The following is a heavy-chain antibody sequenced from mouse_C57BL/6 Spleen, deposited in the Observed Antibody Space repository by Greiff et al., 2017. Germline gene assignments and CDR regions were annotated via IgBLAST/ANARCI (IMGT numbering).Heavy chain of an antibody. CDR3: ARYDGYYGFAY. D-gene: IGHD2-3*01. CDR1: GYTFTSYD. J-gene: IGHJ3*01. V-gene: IGHV1-85*01. Sequence: QVQLKESGPELVKPGASVKLSCKASGYTFTSYDINWVKQRPGQGLEWIGWIYPRDGSTKYNEKFKGKATLTVYTSSSTAYMELHSLTSEDSAVYFCARYDGYYGFAYWGQGTLVTVSA. CDR2: IYPRDGST.